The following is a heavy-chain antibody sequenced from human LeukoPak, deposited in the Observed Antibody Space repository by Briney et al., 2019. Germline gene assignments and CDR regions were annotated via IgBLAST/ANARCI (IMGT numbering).Heavy chain of an antibody. J-gene: IGHJ4*02. CDR1: GASISSTKYY. Sequence: SETLSLTCTVSGASISSTKYYWGWIRQPPGKGLEWIGTIYYSRSTYYNPSLRSRVTISLDTSKNQFSLKLSSVTAADTAVYYCARPGTWGSLDYWGQGALVTVSS. V-gene: IGHV4-39*01. CDR3: ARPGTWGSLDY. D-gene: IGHD1-14*01. CDR2: IYYSRST.